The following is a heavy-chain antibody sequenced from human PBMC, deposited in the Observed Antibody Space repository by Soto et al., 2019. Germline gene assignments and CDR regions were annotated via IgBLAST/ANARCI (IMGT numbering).Heavy chain of an antibody. J-gene: IGHJ4*01. CDR1: GGSINSGGYS. CDR3: AIGGLLGYCCSDTCRNSFAH. V-gene: IGHV4-30-2*01. D-gene: IGHD2-15*01. Sequence: SETLSLTCDVSGGSINSGGYSWSWIRQPPGKGLEWVGYIYQSGSTYYNPSLRSRLTISIDRSKNQFSLKLTSVTAADTAVYYCAIGGLLGYCCSDTCRNSFAHWGQGTLVTVSS. CDR2: IYQSGST.